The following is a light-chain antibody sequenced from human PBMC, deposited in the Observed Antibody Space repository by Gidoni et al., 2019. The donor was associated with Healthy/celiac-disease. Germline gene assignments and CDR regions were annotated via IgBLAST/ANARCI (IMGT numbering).Light chain of an antibody. CDR3: QQRSNWPPKVT. V-gene: IGKV3-11*01. CDR2: DAS. Sequence: EIVLTQSPATLSLSPGERATLSFRASQSVSSYLAWYQQKPGQAPRLLIYDASNRATGIPARFSGSGSGTDFTLTISSLGPEDFAVYYCQQRSNWPPKVTFGQGTRLEIK. J-gene: IGKJ5*01. CDR1: QSVSSY.